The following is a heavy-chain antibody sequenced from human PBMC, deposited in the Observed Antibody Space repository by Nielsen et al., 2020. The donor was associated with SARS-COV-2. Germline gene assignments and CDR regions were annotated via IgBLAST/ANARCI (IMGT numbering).Heavy chain of an antibody. CDR3: ARETSSGYSPFPFDY. J-gene: IGHJ4*02. Sequence: ASVKVSCKASGYTFTSYGISWVRQAPGQGLEWMGWISAYNGNTNYAQKLQGRVTMTRDTSTSTVYMELSSLRSEDTAVYYCARETSSGYSPFPFDYWGQGTLVTVSS. V-gene: IGHV1-18*01. D-gene: IGHD3-22*01. CDR1: GYTFTSYG. CDR2: ISAYNGNT.